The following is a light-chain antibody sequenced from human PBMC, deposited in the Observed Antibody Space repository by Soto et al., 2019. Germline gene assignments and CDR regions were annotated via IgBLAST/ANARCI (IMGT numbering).Light chain of an antibody. CDR2: VTSDGSH. CDR3: QAWGNGGV. J-gene: IGLJ3*02. Sequence: QLVLTQSPSASASPGASVKLTCTLSSGHSDYAIAWHQQQPEKGPRYLMKVTSDGSHTKGDGIPDRFSGSSSGADRYLTIPSLRSDDEADYYCQAWGNGGVFGGGTKVTVL. V-gene: IGLV4-69*01. CDR1: SGHSDYA.